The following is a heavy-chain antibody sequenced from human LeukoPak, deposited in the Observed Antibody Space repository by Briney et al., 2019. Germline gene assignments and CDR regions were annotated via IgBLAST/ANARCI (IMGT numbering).Heavy chain of an antibody. CDR3: TRDGRVAYEMDV. J-gene: IGHJ6*02. V-gene: IGHV3-48*01. Sequence: GGSLRLSCAASGFTFSRHPMNWVRQTPGKGLEWVSYISPGTIYYADSVKGRFTISRDNAKNSLYLQMNSLRAEDTAVYYCTRDGRVAYEMDVWGQGTTVTVSS. D-gene: IGHD2-15*01. CDR2: ISPGTI. CDR1: GFTFSRHP.